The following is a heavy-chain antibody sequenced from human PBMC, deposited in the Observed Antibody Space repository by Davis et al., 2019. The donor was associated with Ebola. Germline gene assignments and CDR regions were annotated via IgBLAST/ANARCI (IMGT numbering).Heavy chain of an antibody. J-gene: IGHJ5*02. CDR2: INAGNGNT. CDR3: ARDSGSYYYNWFDP. CDR1: GYTFTSYA. V-gene: IGHV1-3*01. Sequence: AASVKVSCKASGYTFTSYAMHWVRQAPGQRLEWMGWINAGNGNTKYSQKFQGRVTITRDTSASTAYMELSSLRSEDTAVYYCARDSGSYYYNWFDPWGQGTLVTVSS. D-gene: IGHD1-26*01.